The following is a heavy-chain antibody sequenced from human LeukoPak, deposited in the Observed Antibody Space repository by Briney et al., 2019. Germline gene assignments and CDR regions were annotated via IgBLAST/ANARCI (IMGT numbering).Heavy chain of an antibody. V-gene: IGHV4-39*01. Sequence: SETLSLTCTVSGGSISSSSYHWGWIRQPPGKGLEWIGSIYYSGSTYYNPSLKSRVTISVDTSKNQFSLKLSSVTAADTAVYYCARSGVMRSSIAARLDFDYWGQGTLVTVSS. CDR1: GGSISSSSYH. J-gene: IGHJ4*02. D-gene: IGHD6-6*01. CDR3: ARSGVMRSSIAARLDFDY. CDR2: IYYSGST.